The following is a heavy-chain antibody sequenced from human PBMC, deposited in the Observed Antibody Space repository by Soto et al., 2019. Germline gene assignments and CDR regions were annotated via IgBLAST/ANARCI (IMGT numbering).Heavy chain of an antibody. CDR2: IIPIFGPA. CDR3: ARSEGYYDFWSGSYSFDY. J-gene: IGHJ4*02. D-gene: IGHD3-3*01. Sequence: QVQLVQSGAEVRKPGSSVKVSCQASGGTFSSYALSWVRQAPGQGLEWMGGIIPIFGPAHYAQKFQGTVTITADESTTTAYMELSSLRSEDTAVYYCARSEGYYDFWSGSYSFDYWGQGTLVTVSS. CDR1: GGTFSSYA. V-gene: IGHV1-69*12.